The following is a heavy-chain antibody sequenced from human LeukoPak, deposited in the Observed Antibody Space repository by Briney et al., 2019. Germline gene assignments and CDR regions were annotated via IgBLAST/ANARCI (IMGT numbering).Heavy chain of an antibody. CDR2: ISYDGSNK. D-gene: IGHD2-2*01. CDR3: AKVGVRDIVVVPAATFIELDY. J-gene: IGHJ4*02. CDR1: GFTFSSYA. V-gene: IGHV3-30-3*01. Sequence: GRSLRLSCAASGFTFSSYAMHWVRQAPGKGLEWVAVISYDGSNKYYADSVKGRFTISRDNSKNTLYLQMNSLRAEDTAVYYCAKVGVRDIVVVPAATFIELDYWGQGTLVTVSS.